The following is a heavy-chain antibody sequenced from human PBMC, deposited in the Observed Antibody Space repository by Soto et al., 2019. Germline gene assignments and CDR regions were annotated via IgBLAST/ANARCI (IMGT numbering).Heavy chain of an antibody. CDR2: ISAYNGNT. CDR1: CYTFTSYG. V-gene: IGHV1-18*01. CDR3: ARTIMITFGGVIGYFDP. J-gene: IGHJ5*02. Sequence: QVQLVQSGAEVKKPGASVKVSCKASCYTFTSYGISWVRQAPGQGLEWMGWISAYNGNTNYAQKLQGRVTMTTGTSTSTAYMELRSLRSDDTAVYYCARTIMITFGGVIGYFDPWGQGTLVTVSS. D-gene: IGHD3-16*02.